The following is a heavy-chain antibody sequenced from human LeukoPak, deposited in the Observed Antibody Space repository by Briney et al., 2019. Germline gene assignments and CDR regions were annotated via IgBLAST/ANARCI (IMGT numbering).Heavy chain of an antibody. Sequence: ASVKVSCKVSGYTLTELSMHWVRQAPGKGLEWMGGSDPEDGETIYAQKFQGRVTMTEDTSTDTAYMELSSLRSEDTAVYYCATRDYYYYGMDVWGQGTTVTVSS. CDR1: GYTLTELS. J-gene: IGHJ6*02. CDR3: ATRDYYYYGMDV. V-gene: IGHV1-24*01. CDR2: SDPEDGET.